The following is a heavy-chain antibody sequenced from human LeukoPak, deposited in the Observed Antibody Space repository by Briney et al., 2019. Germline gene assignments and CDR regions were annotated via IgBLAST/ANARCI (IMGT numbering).Heavy chain of an antibody. CDR1: GGTFSSYA. CDR2: IIPIFGTA. CDR3: AKGSYYDSSGSFYFDY. D-gene: IGHD3-22*01. V-gene: IGHV1-69*13. Sequence: SVKVSCKASGGTFSSYAISWVRQAPGQGLKWMGGIIPIFGTANYAQKFQGRVTITADESTSTAYMELSSLRSEDTAVYYCAKGSYYDSSGSFYFDYWGQGTLVTVSS. J-gene: IGHJ4*02.